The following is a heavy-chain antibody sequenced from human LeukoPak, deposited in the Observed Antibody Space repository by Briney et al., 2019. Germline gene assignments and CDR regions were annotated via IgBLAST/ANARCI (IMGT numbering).Heavy chain of an antibody. V-gene: IGHV3-21*01. CDR1: GFTFSSYS. J-gene: IGHJ5*02. Sequence: KSGGSLRLSCAASGFTFSSYSMNWVRQAPGKGLEWVSSISSSSSYIYYADSVKGRFTISRDNAKNSLYLQMNSLRAEDTAVYYCARAGGQYDSSGYYYRSPFYNWFDPWGQGTLVTVSS. CDR2: ISSSSSYI. CDR3: ARAGGQYDSSGYYYRSPFYNWFDP. D-gene: IGHD3-22*01.